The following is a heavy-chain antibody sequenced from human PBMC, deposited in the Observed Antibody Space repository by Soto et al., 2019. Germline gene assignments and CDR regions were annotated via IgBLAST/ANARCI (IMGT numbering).Heavy chain of an antibody. CDR1: GFTFASYA. CDR2: MSYDGNNK. CDR3: ARGFGPSSQLAFDV. J-gene: IGHJ3*01. D-gene: IGHD3-10*01. Sequence: QVQLVESGGGVVQPGRSLRLSCAASGFTFASYAFHWVRQAPGKGLEWVAAMSYDGNNKYYADSVKGRLTISRDISKNAVYAQLNSLIPDDTAMYYCARGFGPSSQLAFDVWGQGTMVSVSS. V-gene: IGHV3-30-3*01.